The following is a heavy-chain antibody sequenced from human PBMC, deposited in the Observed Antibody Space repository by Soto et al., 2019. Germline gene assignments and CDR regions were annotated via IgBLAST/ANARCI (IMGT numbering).Heavy chain of an antibody. Sequence: AASVKVSCKASGFTFTSSAMQWVRQARGQRLEWIGWIVVGSGNTNYAQKFQERVTITRDMSTSTAYMELSSLRSEDTAVYYCAASLSSLEWLPGRAQFDYWGQGTLVTVSS. CDR2: IVVGSGNT. CDR1: GFTFTSSA. J-gene: IGHJ4*02. CDR3: AASLSSLEWLPGRAQFDY. V-gene: IGHV1-58*02. D-gene: IGHD3-3*01.